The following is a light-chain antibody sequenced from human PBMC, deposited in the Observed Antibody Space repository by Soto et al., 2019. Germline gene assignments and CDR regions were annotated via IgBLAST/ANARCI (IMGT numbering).Light chain of an antibody. Sequence: DIQLTQSPSFLSASVGDRVTITCRARQGINNFLGWYQQKPGKGPKLLIYAASALQSGIPSRFSGSGSGTEFTLTITSLQPDDFATYFCQQLNSFPITFGQGTRLDIK. V-gene: IGKV1-9*01. CDR1: QGINNF. J-gene: IGKJ5*01. CDR2: AAS. CDR3: QQLNSFPIT.